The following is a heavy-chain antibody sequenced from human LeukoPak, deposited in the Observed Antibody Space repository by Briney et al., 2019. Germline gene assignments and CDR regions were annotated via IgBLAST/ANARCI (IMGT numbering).Heavy chain of an antibody. J-gene: IGHJ4*02. CDR2: IYYSGST. V-gene: IGHV4-59*01. CDR1: GGSISSYY. CDR3: AREYYYDSSGYQEYYFDY. Sequence: PSETLSLTCTVSGGSISSYYWSWIRQPTGKGLEWIGYIYYSGSTNYNPSLKSRVTISVDTSKNQFSLKLSSVTAADTAVYYCAREYYYDSSGYQEYYFDYWGQGTLVTVSS. D-gene: IGHD3-22*01.